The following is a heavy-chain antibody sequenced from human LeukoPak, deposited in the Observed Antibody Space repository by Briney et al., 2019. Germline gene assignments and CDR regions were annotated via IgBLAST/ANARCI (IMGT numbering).Heavy chain of an antibody. J-gene: IGHJ4*02. CDR1: RSSFTSYW. CDR3: ARLDYDILTGYGNIDY. Sequence: HGESLKISCQGSRSSFTSYWVNWVRQMPGKGLEWMGRIDPSDSYTNYSPSFQGHVTISADKSISTAYLQWSSLKASDTAMYYCARLDYDILTGYGNIDYWGQGTLVTVSS. V-gene: IGHV5-10-1*01. D-gene: IGHD3-9*01. CDR2: IDPSDSYT.